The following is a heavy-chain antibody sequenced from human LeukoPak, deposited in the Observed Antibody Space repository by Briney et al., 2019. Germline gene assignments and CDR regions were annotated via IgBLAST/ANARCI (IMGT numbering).Heavy chain of an antibody. Sequence: GGSLRLSCEASGCIFDDYVMYWVRQPPGKGLEWVSGITWDGYKIDYVDSVKGRFTISRDNARNSLFLQMNRVRVEDTAFYYCVKGYSSSWSGYFDSWGQGTLVTVAS. J-gene: IGHJ4*02. CDR1: GCIFDDYV. D-gene: IGHD5-18*01. CDR2: ITWDGYKI. V-gene: IGHV3-9*01. CDR3: VKGYSSSWSGYFDS.